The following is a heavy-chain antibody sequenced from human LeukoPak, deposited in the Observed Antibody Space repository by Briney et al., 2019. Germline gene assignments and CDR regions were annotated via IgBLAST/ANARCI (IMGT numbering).Heavy chain of an antibody. CDR3: ARDLYYYDSSGYDY. Sequence: GGSLRLSCAASGFTFSSYSITWVRQAPGKGLEWVSSISSSSSYIYYADSVKGRFTISRDNAKNSLYLQMNSLRAEDTAVYYCARDLYYYDSSGYDYWGQGTLVTVSS. D-gene: IGHD3-22*01. CDR1: GFTFSSYS. J-gene: IGHJ4*02. V-gene: IGHV3-21*01. CDR2: ISSSSSYI.